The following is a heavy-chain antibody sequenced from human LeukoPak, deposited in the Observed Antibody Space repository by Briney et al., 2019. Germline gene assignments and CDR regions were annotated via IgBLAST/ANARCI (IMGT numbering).Heavy chain of an antibody. D-gene: IGHD2-2*01. V-gene: IGHV3-23*01. CDR2: ITGSGGTT. CDR3: ARAHRVGPAAIDY. J-gene: IGHJ4*02. CDR1: GFSFSSYG. Sequence: QAGGSLRLSCAASGFSFSSYGMSWVRQAPGKGLEWISAITGSGGTTYYADSVKGRFTISRDNSKNTLYLQMNSLRAEDTAVYYCARAHRVGPAAIDYWGQGTLVTVSS.